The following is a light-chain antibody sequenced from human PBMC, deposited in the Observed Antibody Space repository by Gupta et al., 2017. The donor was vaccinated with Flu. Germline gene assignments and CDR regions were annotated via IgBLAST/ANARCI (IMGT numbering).Light chain of an antibody. CDR1: QKVGVD. CDR3: QQFNNWPFT. CDR2: DAS. J-gene: IGKJ5*01. V-gene: IGKV3-15*01. Sequence: EIVMTQSPATLSVSPGEGATLSCRASQKVGVDLAWYQQKPGQPPRPLIYDASFRATGVPARFTASGSGTDFTLTISSLQSEDFAVYFCQQFNNWPFTFGQETRLDIK.